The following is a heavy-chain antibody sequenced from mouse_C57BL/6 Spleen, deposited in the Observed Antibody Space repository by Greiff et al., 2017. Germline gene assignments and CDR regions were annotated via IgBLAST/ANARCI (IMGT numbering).Heavy chain of an antibody. D-gene: IGHD1-1*01. Sequence: QVQLQQSGAELVRPGTSVKLSCKASGYTFTSYWMHWVKQRPGQGLEWIGVIDPSDSYTNYNQKFKGKATLTVDTSSSTAYMQLSSLTSEDSAVYYCARGGFTTVVATNYFDYWGQGTTRTVSS. V-gene: IGHV1-59*01. CDR2: IDPSDSYT. J-gene: IGHJ2*01. CDR1: GYTFTSYW. CDR3: ARGGFTTVVATNYFDY.